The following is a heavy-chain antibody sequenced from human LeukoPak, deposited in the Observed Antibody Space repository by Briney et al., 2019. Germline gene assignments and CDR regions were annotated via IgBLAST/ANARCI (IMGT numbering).Heavy chain of an antibody. D-gene: IGHD1-1*01. Sequence: SETLSLTCTVYGGSFSGYYWSWIRQSPGKLLEWIGEISHSGSTDYNPSLKSRVTISLDTSKTQFSLRLSSVTAADTAVYYCASQLGGTTFHWGQGALVTVSS. CDR3: ASQLGGTTFH. V-gene: IGHV4-34*01. CDR2: ISHSGST. CDR1: GGSFSGYY. J-gene: IGHJ4*02.